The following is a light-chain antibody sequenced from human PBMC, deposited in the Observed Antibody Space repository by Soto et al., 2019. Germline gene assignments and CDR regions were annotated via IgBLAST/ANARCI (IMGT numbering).Light chain of an antibody. J-gene: IGKJ1*01. Sequence: DIPVTQSPSPLSASVGDRVTITCRASQSISSWLAWYQQKPGKAPKLLIYKASSLESGVPSRFSGSGSGTEFTLTISSLQPDDFATYYCQQYNSYWWTFGQGTKVDIK. CDR3: QQYNSYWWT. CDR2: KAS. V-gene: IGKV1-5*03. CDR1: QSISSW.